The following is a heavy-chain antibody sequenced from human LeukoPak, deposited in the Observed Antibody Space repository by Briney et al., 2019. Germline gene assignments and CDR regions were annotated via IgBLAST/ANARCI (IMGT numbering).Heavy chain of an antibody. J-gene: IGHJ4*02. CDR3: ARAPDYDILTGYTFDY. Sequence: GESLKISCKGSGYSFTSYWIGWVRQMPGKGLEWMGIIYPGDSDTRYSPSFQGQVTISADKSIGTAYLQWSSLKASDTAMYYCARAPDYDILTGYTFDYWGQGTLVTVSS. V-gene: IGHV5-51*01. D-gene: IGHD3-9*01. CDR1: GYSFTSYW. CDR2: IYPGDSDT.